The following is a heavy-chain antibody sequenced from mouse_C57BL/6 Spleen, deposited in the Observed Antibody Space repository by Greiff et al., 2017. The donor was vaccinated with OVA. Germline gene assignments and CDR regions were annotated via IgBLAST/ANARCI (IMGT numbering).Heavy chain of an antibody. CDR1: GYTFTDYN. CDR2: INPNNGGT. CDR3: ARAYGSSSYAMDY. Sequence: VQLQQSGPELVKPGASVKMSCKASGYTFTDYNMHWVKQSHGKSLEWIGYINPNNGGTSYNQKFKGKATLTVNKSSSTAYMELRSLTSEDSAVYYCARAYGSSSYAMDYWGQGTSVTVSS. J-gene: IGHJ4*01. V-gene: IGHV1-22*01. D-gene: IGHD1-1*01.